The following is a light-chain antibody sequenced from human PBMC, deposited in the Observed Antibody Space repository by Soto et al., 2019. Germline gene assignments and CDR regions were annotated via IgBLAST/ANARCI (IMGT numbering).Light chain of an antibody. CDR2: DAS. CDR1: QSISSS. V-gene: IGKV1-5*01. J-gene: IGKJ2*01. Sequence: DIQMTQSPSSLSASVGDRVTTTCRASQSISSSLAWYQQKPQKAPRLLIYDASDLDTGVPSRFSGSGSGTDFALTITSLQPDDFATYYCQHYDTYSHYTFGQGTRLEIK. CDR3: QHYDTYSHYT.